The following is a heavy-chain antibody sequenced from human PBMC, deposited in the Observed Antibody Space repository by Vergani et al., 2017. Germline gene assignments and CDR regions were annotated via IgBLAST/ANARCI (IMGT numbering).Heavy chain of an antibody. CDR1: GFTFSSYA. J-gene: IGHJ6*02. Sequence: EVQLLESGGGLVQPGGSLRLSCAASGFTFSSYAMSWVRQAPGKGLEWVSAISGSGGSTYYADSVKGRFTISRDNSKTTLYLQMNSLRAEDTAVYYCAKGDTMVRGQKPPYDYYGMDVWGQGTTVTVSS. V-gene: IGHV3-23*01. CDR3: AKGDTMVRGQKPPYDYYGMDV. D-gene: IGHD3-10*01. CDR2: ISGSGGST.